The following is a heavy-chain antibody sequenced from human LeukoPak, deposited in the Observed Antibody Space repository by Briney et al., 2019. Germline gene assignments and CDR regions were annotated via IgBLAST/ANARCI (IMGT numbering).Heavy chain of an antibody. CDR1: GFTFSSYE. Sequence: PGGSLRLSCAASGFTFSSYELNWVRQAPGKGLEWVSSITSSSSYIYYADSVKGRFTISRDNAKNSLYLQMNSLRAEDTAVYYCATDLIHYYGSGAKTWGQGTLVTVSS. CDR3: ATDLIHYYGSGAKT. J-gene: IGHJ5*02. D-gene: IGHD3-10*01. V-gene: IGHV3-21*01. CDR2: ITSSSSYI.